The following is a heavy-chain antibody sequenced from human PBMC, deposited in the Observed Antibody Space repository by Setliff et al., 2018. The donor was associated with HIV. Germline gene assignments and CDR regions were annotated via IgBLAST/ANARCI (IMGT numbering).Heavy chain of an antibody. Sequence: ASVKVSCKASGYTFTGYYMHWVRQAPGQGLEWMGRINPNSGGTNYAQKFQGRVTMTRDTSISTAYMELSRLRSDDTVVYYCAEVTGSPDICFLDYWGQGTLVTVSS. J-gene: IGHJ4*02. D-gene: IGHD2-21*02. V-gene: IGHV1-2*05. CDR2: INPNSGGT. CDR1: GYTFTGYY. CDR3: AEVTGSPDICFLDY.